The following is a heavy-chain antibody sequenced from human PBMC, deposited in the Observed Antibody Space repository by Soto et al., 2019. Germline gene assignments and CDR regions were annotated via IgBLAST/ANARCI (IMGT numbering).Heavy chain of an antibody. J-gene: IGHJ5*02. CDR1: GYTFTSYG. CDR3: ARGGYCSGGSCYSGWFDP. CDR2: ISAYNGNT. D-gene: IGHD2-15*01. V-gene: IGHV1-18*01. Sequence: ASVKVSCKASGYTFTSYGISWVRQAPGQGLEWMGWISAYNGNTNYAQKLQGRVTMTTDTSTSTAYMELRSLRSDDTAVYYCARGGYCSGGSCYSGWFDPWGQGTLVTAPQ.